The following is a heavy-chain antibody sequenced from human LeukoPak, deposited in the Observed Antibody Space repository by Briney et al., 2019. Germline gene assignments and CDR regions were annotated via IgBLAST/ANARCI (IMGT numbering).Heavy chain of an antibody. CDR2: ISYDGSNK. V-gene: IGHV3-30*04. D-gene: IGHD2-15*01. CDR1: GFTFSSYA. CDR3: AREGIGGTSKGYCSGGSCYWNNWFDP. Sequence: PGRSLRLSCAASGFTFSSYAMHWVRQAPGKGLEWVAVISYDGSNKYYADSVKGRFTSSRDNSKNTLYLQMNSLRAEDTAVYYCAREGIGGTSKGYCSGGSCYWNNWFDPWGQGTLVTVSS. J-gene: IGHJ5*02.